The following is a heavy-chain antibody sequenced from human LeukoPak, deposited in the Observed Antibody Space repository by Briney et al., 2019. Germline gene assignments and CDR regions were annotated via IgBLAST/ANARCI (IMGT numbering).Heavy chain of an antibody. J-gene: IGHJ4*02. CDR1: GFTFSSYA. CDR2: ISGSGGST. D-gene: IGHD6-13*01. Sequence: GGSLRLSCAASGFTFSSYAMSWVRQAPGKGLEWDSAISGSGGSTYYADSVKGRFTISRDNSKNTLYLQMNSLRAEDTAVYYCAKDRLLIRDRSSSWDFDYWGQGTLVTVSS. CDR3: AKDRLLIRDRSSSWDFDY. V-gene: IGHV3-23*01.